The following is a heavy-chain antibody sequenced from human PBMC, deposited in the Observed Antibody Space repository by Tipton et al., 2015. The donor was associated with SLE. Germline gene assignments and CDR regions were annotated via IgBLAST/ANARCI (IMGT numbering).Heavy chain of an antibody. J-gene: IGHJ4*02. CDR3: ASSPGVTLFRVVTYFDL. CDR2: VSYSGVT. CDR1: DDSITNDY. Sequence: TLSLTCTVSDDSITNDYWTWIRQPPGKGLEYIGYVSYSGVTNSNPSLQSRVTMSIDASKKQVYLRLSSVTAADTAVYYCASSPGVTLFRVVTYFDLWGQGILVTVSS. D-gene: IGHD3-3*01. V-gene: IGHV4-59*13.